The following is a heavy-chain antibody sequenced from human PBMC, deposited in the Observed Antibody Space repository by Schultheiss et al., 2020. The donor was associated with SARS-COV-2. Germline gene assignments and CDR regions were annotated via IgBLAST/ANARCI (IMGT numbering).Heavy chain of an antibody. CDR2: IYYSGST. J-gene: IGHJ5*02. V-gene: IGHV4-61*01. CDR3: ARMAFDSSGYYPNWFDP. CDR1: GGSVSSGSDH. Sequence: SETLSLTCTVSGGSVSSGSDHWSWIRQPPGKGLEWIGYIYYSGSTNYNPSLKSRVTISVDTSKNQFSLKLSSVTAADTAVYYCARMAFDSSGYYPNWFDPWGQGTLVTVSS. D-gene: IGHD3-22*01.